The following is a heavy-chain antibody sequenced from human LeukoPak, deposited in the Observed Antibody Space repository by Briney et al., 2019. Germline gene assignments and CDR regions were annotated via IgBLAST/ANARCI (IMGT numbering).Heavy chain of an antibody. J-gene: IGHJ4*02. Sequence: GGSLRLSCAASGFTFSSYAMSWVRQAPGKGLEWVSAISGSGGSTYYADSVKGRFTISRDNSKNTLYLQMNSLRAEDTAVYYCAKGPRSIYYDSSGYYSSTDYWGQGTLVTVSS. V-gene: IGHV3-23*01. CDR3: AKGPRSIYYDSSGYYSSTDY. D-gene: IGHD3-22*01. CDR1: GFTFSSYA. CDR2: ISGSGGST.